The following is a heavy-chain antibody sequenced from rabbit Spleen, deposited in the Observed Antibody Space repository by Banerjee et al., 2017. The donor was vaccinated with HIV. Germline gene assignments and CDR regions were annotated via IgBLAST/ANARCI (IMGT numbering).Heavy chain of an antibody. Sequence: QSLEESGGDLVKPGASLTLTCTASGFSFNNYAMNWVRQAPGKGLEWIACVVADSSGVTYYANWAKGRFTISGASWTTVSLQMTSLTAADTAIYFCARDLAGVVGWNFGLWGQGTLVTVS. CDR2: VVADSSGVT. CDR1: GFSFNNYA. V-gene: IGHV1S40*01. CDR3: ARDLAGVVGWNFGL. D-gene: IGHD4-1*01. J-gene: IGHJ4*01.